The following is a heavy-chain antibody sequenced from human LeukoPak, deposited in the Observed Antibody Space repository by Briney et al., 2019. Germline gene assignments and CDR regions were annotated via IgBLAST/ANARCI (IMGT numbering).Heavy chain of an antibody. CDR1: GLTFSSYA. Sequence: GGSLRLSCAASGLTFSSYAMSWVRQAPGKGLEWVSAMSGSGGSTYYADSVKGRFTISRDNSKNTLYLQMNSLRAEDTAVYYCAKGKDTYSYDSSGYYFGEYWGQGTLVTVSS. CDR2: MSGSGGST. J-gene: IGHJ4*02. V-gene: IGHV3-23*01. CDR3: AKGKDTYSYDSSGYYFGEY. D-gene: IGHD3-22*01.